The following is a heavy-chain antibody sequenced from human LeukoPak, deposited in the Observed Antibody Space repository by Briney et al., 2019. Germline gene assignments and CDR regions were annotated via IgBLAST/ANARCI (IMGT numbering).Heavy chain of an antibody. Sequence: SSETLSLTCSVSGGSITGYYWSWIRQPPGKRLEWIGYIFYSGSSHYNPSLKSRVTMSVDTSKNQLSLRLSSVTAADTALYYCARAHTSNWYMDSWGRGTLVTVSS. D-gene: IGHD6-13*01. CDR2: IFYSGSS. CDR3: ARAHTSNWYMDS. J-gene: IGHJ4*02. CDR1: GGSITGYY. V-gene: IGHV4-59*01.